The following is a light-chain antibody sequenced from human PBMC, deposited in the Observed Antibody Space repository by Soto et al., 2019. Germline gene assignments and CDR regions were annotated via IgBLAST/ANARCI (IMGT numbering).Light chain of an antibody. Sequence: EIVLTQSPTILSVSPGERATLSCRASQSVSSNLAWYQRTPGQAPRLLIYGASTRATGIPDRFSGSGSGAEFTLTISSLQSEDFAAYFCQQYDNWPLTFGGGTKVDIK. CDR3: QQYDNWPLT. J-gene: IGKJ4*01. V-gene: IGKV3-15*01. CDR1: QSVSSN. CDR2: GAS.